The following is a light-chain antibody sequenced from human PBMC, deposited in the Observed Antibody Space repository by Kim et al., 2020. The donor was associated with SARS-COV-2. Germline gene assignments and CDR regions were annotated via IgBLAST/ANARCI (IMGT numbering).Light chain of an antibody. V-gene: IGKV1-5*03. CDR1: QSISDW. Sequence: DIQMTQSPSTLSASVGDRVTITCRASQSISDWLAWYQQKPGKAPKLLIYKASTLESGVPSSFSGSGSGTEFTLTISSLQPDDFATYYCQQYKSYWTFGQGTKVEIK. CDR3: QQYKSYWT. CDR2: KAS. J-gene: IGKJ1*01.